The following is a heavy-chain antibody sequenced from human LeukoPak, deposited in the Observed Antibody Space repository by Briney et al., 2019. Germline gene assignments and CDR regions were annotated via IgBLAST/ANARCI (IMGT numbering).Heavy chain of an antibody. D-gene: IGHD2-21*01. Sequence: GGSLRLSCVVSGFTFSRHWMSWVRQAPGKGLEGVANIKKDGSDKYYVDSVRGRFTISRDNAKNSLYLQMNSLRVEDTAIYYCARGFVGYVFFDHWGQGTLVTVSS. CDR1: GFTFSRHW. V-gene: IGHV3-7*01. CDR2: IKKDGSDK. J-gene: IGHJ4*02. CDR3: ARGFVGYVFFDH.